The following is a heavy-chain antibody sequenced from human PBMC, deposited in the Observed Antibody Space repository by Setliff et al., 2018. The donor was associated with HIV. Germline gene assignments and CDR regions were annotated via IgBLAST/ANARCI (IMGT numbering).Heavy chain of an antibody. J-gene: IGHJ4*02. D-gene: IGHD6-19*01. V-gene: IGHV4-34*01. CDR2: VTHSGST. Sequence: SETLSLTCAVPGYSISSGFYWSWMRQPPGKGLEWIGEVTHSGSTTYDPSLKSRITISVDTSKNQFSLKLTSVTAADMGVYYCARGRKKTLAVSGTRYFDFWGQGTLVTVSS. CDR3: ARGRKKTLAVSGTRYFDF. CDR1: GYSISSGFY.